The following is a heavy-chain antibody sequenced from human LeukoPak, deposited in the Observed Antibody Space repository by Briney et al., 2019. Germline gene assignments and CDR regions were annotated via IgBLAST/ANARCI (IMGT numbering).Heavy chain of an antibody. CDR1: GFTFTSYA. CDR2: ISGSGVST. CDR3: AKDQAYYYDSGGYYSGAFDI. V-gene: IGHV3-23*01. Sequence: GGSLRLSCATSGFTFTSYAMVWVRQAPGKGLEWVSGISGSGVSTYYAESVKGRFAISRDNSKNTVYLQMNSLKAEDTAVYYCAKDQAYYYDSGGYYSGAFDIWGQGTMVTVSS. D-gene: IGHD3-22*01. J-gene: IGHJ3*02.